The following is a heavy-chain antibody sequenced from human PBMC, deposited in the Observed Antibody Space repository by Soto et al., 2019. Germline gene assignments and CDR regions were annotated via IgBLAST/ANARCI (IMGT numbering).Heavy chain of an antibody. CDR2: IYYSGNT. D-gene: IGHD2-2*02. Sequence: SETLSLTCSVSGGSISTYYWSWIRQPPGKGLEWLGYIYYSGNTNYNPSLKSRVTISVDTSKNQFSLKLSSVTAADTAVYYCAIDSIWGPNAIVFWGPGIMVTVSS. J-gene: IGHJ3*01. CDR3: AIDSIWGPNAIVF. CDR1: GGSISTYY. V-gene: IGHV4-59*01.